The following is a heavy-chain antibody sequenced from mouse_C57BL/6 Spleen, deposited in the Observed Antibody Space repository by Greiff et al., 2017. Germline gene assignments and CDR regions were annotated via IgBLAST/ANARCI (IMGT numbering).Heavy chain of an antibody. Sequence: VQLQQSGTVLARPGASVKMSCKTSGYTFTSYWMHWVKQRPGQGLEWIGAIYPGNSDTSYNQKFKGKAKLTAVTSASTAYMELSSLTNEDSAVYYCTRLLNYDYDGFAYWGQGTLVTVSA. J-gene: IGHJ3*01. V-gene: IGHV1-5*01. CDR2: IYPGNSDT. D-gene: IGHD2-4*01. CDR1: GYTFTSYW. CDR3: TRLLNYDYDGFAY.